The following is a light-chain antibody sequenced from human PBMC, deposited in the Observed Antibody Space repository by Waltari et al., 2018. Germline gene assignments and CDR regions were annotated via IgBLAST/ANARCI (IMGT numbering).Light chain of an antibody. CDR2: KAY. CDR3: QQYDTYPLT. J-gene: IGKJ4*01. V-gene: IGKV1-5*03. CDR1: QNIKTW. Sequence: DIQMSQSPSTLSASIGDRVTITCRASQNIKTWVAWYQQKPGKAPKFLVYKAYSLNNGVPSRFTGSGSGTDFTLTITSPQPDDFATYFCQQYDTYPLTFGGGTKVEIK.